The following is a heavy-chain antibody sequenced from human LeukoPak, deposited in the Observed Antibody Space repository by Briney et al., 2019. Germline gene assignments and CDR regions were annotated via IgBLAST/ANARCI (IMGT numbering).Heavy chain of an antibody. CDR3: ARAPIVVTAITSTLSGGLDV. J-gene: IGHJ6*04. D-gene: IGHD2-21*02. CDR1: GFTFSSYC. CDR2: IRSSSSYI. Sequence: GGSLRLSCAASGFTFSSYCMSWVRQAPGKGLEWVSSIRSSSSYIYYADSVKGRFTISRDNANNSLYLQMNSLRAEDTAVYYCARAPIVVTAITSTLSGGLDVWGKGTTVTVSS. V-gene: IGHV3-21*01.